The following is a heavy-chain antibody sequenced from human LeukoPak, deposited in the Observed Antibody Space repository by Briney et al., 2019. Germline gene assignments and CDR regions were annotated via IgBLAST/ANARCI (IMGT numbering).Heavy chain of an antibody. Sequence: ASVKVSCKASGYTFSDFGISWVRQAPGQGLEWMGWISAYNGNADYAQKLQGRVIMTRDTSINTAYMELYSLRSDDTAVYYCARGYSSTMRTTGNDYWGQGTLVTVSS. CDR2: ISAYNGNA. CDR1: GYTFSDFG. J-gene: IGHJ4*02. V-gene: IGHV1-18*01. D-gene: IGHD1-1*01. CDR3: ARGYSSTMRTTGNDY.